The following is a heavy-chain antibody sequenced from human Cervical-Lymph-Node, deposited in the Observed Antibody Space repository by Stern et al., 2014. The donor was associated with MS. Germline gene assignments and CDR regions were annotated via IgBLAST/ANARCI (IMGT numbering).Heavy chain of an antibody. CDR1: GGPISSGYYY. CDR2: IFHTGRT. V-gene: IGHV4-31*03. CDR3: ARDAQLPFGGIIALGGMDV. Sequence: QLQLQESGPGLLKPSQTLSLTCTVSGGPISSGYYYWSWIRQFPGKGLEWIGYIFHTGRTHYNPSLKSRLSISVDTSKNQFSLKLTSVTAADTAVYYCARDAQLPFGGIIALGGMDVWGQGTTVIVSS. D-gene: IGHD3-16*02. J-gene: IGHJ6*02.